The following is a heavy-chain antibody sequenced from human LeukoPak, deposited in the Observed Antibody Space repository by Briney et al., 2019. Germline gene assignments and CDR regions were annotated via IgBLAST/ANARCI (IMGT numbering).Heavy chain of an antibody. J-gene: IGHJ5*02. CDR3: ARKRGLSGYCSGGSCYPPWFDP. D-gene: IGHD2-15*01. Sequence: SETLSLTCTVSGGSISSSSYYWSWIRQPPGKGLEWIGEINHSGSTNYNPSLKSRVTISVDTSKNQFSLKLSSVTAADTAVYYCARKRGLSGYCSGGSCYPPWFDPWGQGTLVTVSS. V-gene: IGHV4-39*07. CDR1: GGSISSSSYY. CDR2: INHSGST.